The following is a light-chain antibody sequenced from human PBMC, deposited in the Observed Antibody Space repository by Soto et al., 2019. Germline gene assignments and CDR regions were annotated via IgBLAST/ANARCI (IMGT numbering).Light chain of an antibody. CDR1: TCDVGGYNY. CDR2: DVS. J-gene: IGLJ2*01. V-gene: IGLV2-14*01. CDR3: SSYTSSSTLV. Sequence: QSALTQPASVSGSPRPSITISCTGTTCDVGGYNYVSWYQQHPGKAPKLMIYDVSNRPSGVSTRFSGSKSGNTASLTISGLQAEDEADYYCSSYTSSSTLVFGGGTKVTVL.